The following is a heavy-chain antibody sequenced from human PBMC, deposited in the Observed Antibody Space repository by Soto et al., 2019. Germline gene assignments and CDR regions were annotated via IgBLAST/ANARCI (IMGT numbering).Heavy chain of an antibody. Sequence: EVQLVESGGGLVQPGGSLRISCAASGFTFSASAMNWVRQAPGKGLEWLSYIGASFGSFYYADSVKGRFSVSRDNAKNSLYLQMNSLRAEDTAVYYWARDWIGESIWGQWTMVTVSS. CDR2: IGASFGSF. CDR3: ARDWIGESI. J-gene: IGHJ3*02. V-gene: IGHV3-48*04. D-gene: IGHD3-10*01. CDR1: GFTFSASA.